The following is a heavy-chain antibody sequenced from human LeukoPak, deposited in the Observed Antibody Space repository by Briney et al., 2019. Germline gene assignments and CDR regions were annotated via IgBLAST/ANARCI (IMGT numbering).Heavy chain of an antibody. CDR1: GFTFSSYA. J-gene: IGHJ4*02. D-gene: IGHD6-13*01. Sequence: PGGSLRLSCAASGFTFSSYAMSWVRQAPGKGLEWVSAISSSGGSTYYADSVKGRFTISRDNSKNTLYLQMNSLRAKDTAVYYCAKGRIAGAGNDDYCGQGTLVTVSS. CDR3: AKGRIAGAGNDDY. V-gene: IGHV3-23*01. CDR2: ISSSGGST.